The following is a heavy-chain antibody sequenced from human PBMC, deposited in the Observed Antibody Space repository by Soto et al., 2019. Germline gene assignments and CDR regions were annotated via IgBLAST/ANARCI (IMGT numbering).Heavy chain of an antibody. J-gene: IGHJ5*02. CDR2: IYFSGTT. CDR1: GGSIRSGDYY. CDR3: ARRDRSGFSYWLDT. V-gene: IGHV4-31*03. D-gene: IGHD3-22*01. Sequence: PQSLTCTVYGGSIRSGDYYWSWIRQHPGKGLEWIGTIYFSGTTYYNPSLKSRVTISVDTSKNQFSLNLSSVTAADTAVYYCARRDRSGFSYWLDTWGRGTLVTVSS.